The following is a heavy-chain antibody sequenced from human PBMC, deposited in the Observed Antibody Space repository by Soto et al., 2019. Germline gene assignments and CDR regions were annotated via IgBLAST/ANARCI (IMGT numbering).Heavy chain of an antibody. CDR3: ARGGLAAWGSSPGMDV. J-gene: IGHJ6*02. Sequence: ASVKVSCKASGYTFTSYGVSWVRQAPGQGLEWMGWISAYNGNTNYAQKLQGRVTMTTDTSTSTAYMELRSLRSDDTAVYYCARGGLAAWGSSPGMDVWGQGTRVTVSS. V-gene: IGHV1-18*01. D-gene: IGHD6-6*01. CDR2: ISAYNGNT. CDR1: GYTFTSYG.